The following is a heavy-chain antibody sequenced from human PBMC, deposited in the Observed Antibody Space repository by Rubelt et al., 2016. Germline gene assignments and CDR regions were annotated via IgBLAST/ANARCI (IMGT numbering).Heavy chain of an antibody. D-gene: IGHD6-6*01. V-gene: IGHV3-49*02. CDR3: TRGGLSSLSLYDY. J-gene: IGHJ4*02. Sequence: ALEWVGFIRSKAYGGTTEYAASVKGRFTISRDDSKNIAYLQMNSLETGDTAVYYCTRGGLSSLSLYDYWGQGTLVTVSS. CDR2: IRSKAYGGTT.